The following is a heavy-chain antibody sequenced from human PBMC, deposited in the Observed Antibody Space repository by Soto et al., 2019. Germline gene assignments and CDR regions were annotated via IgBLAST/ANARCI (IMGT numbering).Heavy chain of an antibody. CDR2: ISAYNGTT. D-gene: IGHD6-19*01. CDR1: GCTFSSYA. V-gene: IGHV1-18*01. J-gene: IGHJ4*02. Sequence: GASVKVSCKASGCTFSSYAISWVRQAPGQGLEWMGWISAYNGTTNYAQKLQGRVTMTTDTSTSTAYMELRSLRSDDTAVYYCARVAVAGFWDFDYWGQGTLVTVSS. CDR3: ARVAVAGFWDFDY.